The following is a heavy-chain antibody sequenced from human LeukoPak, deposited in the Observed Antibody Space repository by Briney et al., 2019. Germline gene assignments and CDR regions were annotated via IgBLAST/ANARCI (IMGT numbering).Heavy chain of an antibody. D-gene: IGHD1-26*01. CDR3: ATSGQPWDVFDF. Sequence: GPCERLSCAASGFTFSNVWMSCVRQPPGGGLEWLGRVKSKTDGRTTDYAAPVKRRFNLPRDHSKNTLYLQMHRLKPEDPAVYHCATSGQPWDVFDFWGQGTLVTVSS. CDR2: VKSKTDGRTT. CDR1: GFTFSNVW. J-gene: IGHJ4*02. V-gene: IGHV3-15*01.